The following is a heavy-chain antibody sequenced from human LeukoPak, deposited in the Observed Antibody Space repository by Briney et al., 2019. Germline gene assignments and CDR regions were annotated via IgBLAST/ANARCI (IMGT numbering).Heavy chain of an antibody. D-gene: IGHD3-22*01. V-gene: IGHV3-30*18. CDR2: ISYDGSYK. J-gene: IGHJ4*02. CDR3: AKDRFYDSSGYPRGVVDY. CDR1: GFTFRVYA. Sequence: PGGSLRLSCAASGFTFRVYAMTWVRQAPGKGLEWVAVISYDGSYKYYAESVKGRFSISRDNSKKTLFLQMDSLRAEDTAVYYCAKDRFYDSSGYPRGVVDYWGQGTLVTVSS.